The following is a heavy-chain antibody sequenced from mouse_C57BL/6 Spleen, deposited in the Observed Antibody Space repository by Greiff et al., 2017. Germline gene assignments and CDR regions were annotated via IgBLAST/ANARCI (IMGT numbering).Heavy chain of an antibody. D-gene: IGHD3-3*01. J-gene: IGHJ4*01. Sequence: QVQLQQSGAELVRPGTSVKVSCKASGYAFTNYLIEWVKQRPGQGLEWIGVINPGSGGTNYNEKFKGKATLTADKSSSNAYMQLSSLTSEDSAVYFCARKGEGAMDYWGQGTSVTVSS. CDR2: INPGSGGT. CDR1: GYAFTNYL. CDR3: ARKGEGAMDY. V-gene: IGHV1-54*01.